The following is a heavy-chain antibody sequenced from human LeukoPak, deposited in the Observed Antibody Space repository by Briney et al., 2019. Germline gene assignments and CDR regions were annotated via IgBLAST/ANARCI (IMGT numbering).Heavy chain of an antibody. Sequence: PGGSLRLSCAASGFTFSSYSMNWVRQAPGKGLEWVSSISSSSSYINYADSVKGRFTISRDNAKNSLYLQMNSLRAEDTAVYYCARDPDTKPIKIKRYYMDVWGKGTTVTVSS. CDR2: ISSSSSYI. J-gene: IGHJ6*03. D-gene: IGHD2-8*01. V-gene: IGHV3-21*01. CDR3: ARDPDTKPIKIKRYYMDV. CDR1: GFTFSSYS.